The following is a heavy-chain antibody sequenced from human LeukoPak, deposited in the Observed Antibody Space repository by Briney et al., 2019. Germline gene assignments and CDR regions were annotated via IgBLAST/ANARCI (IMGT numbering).Heavy chain of an antibody. CDR3: ARGTDTSGWLDY. D-gene: IGHD6-19*01. V-gene: IGHV3-64*04. CDR1: GFTFCIYN. CDR2: ISSNGGIT. Sequence: GGSLRLSCLASGFTFCIYNMHWVRQAPGEGLEYVSAISSNGGITYYADSVKGRFTISRNNSKNTLYLQMNSLSAEDTAVYYCARGTDTSGWLDYWGQATLVTASA. J-gene: IGHJ4*02.